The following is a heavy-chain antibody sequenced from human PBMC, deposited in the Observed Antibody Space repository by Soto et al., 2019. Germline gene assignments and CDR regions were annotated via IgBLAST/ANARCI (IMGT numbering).Heavy chain of an antibody. CDR1: GYSFTSYW. D-gene: IGHD2-2*01. Sequence: GESLKISCQGSGYSFTSYWIGWVRQMPGKGLEWMGIIYPGDSDTRYSPSFQGQVTISADKSISTAYLQWSSLKASDTAMYYCATSSSTSYYYYYGMDVWGQGTTVTVSS. J-gene: IGHJ6*02. CDR2: IYPGDSDT. V-gene: IGHV5-51*01. CDR3: ATSSSTSYYYYYGMDV.